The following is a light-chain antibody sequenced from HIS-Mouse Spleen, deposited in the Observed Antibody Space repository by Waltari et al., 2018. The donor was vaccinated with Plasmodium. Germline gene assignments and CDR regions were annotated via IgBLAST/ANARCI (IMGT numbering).Light chain of an antibody. CDR1: QSVRSY. CDR2: GAS. V-gene: IGKV3-15*01. CDR3: QQYNNWSFT. Sequence: EIVMTQSPATLSVSPGERATLSCRASQSVRSYLAWYQQKPGQAPRLLIYGASTRATGIPARFSGSGSGTEFTLTISSLQSEDFAVYYCQQYNNWSFTFGPGTKVDIK. J-gene: IGKJ3*01.